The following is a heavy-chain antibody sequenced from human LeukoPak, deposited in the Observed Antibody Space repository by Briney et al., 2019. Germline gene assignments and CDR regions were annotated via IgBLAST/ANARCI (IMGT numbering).Heavy chain of an antibody. CDR1: GYTFSDYY. CDR3: AAEPLDIVATIRNPGEYYYYMDV. J-gene: IGHJ6*03. Sequence: ASVKVSCKTSGYTFSDYYIHWIRQAPGQGLEWVGWINPNSGDTDYAQKFQGRVTVTRDTSISTAYMELGRLRSDDTAVYYCAAEPLDIVATIRNPGEYYYYMDVWGKGTTVTVSS. CDR2: INPNSGDT. D-gene: IGHD5-12*01. V-gene: IGHV1-2*02.